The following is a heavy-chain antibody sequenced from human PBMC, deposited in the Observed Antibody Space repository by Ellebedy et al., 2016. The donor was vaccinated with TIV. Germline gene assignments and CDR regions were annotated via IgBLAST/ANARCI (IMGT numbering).Heavy chain of an antibody. CDR3: AKGGLTMVRGVLYYFDY. Sequence: GGSLRLXXAASGFTFSSYAMSWVRQAPGKGLEWVSAISGSGGSTYYADSVKGRFTISRDNSKNTLYLQMNSLRAEDTAVYYCAKGGLTMVRGVLYYFDYWGQGTLVTVSA. V-gene: IGHV3-23*01. D-gene: IGHD3-10*01. CDR1: GFTFSSYA. CDR2: ISGSGGST. J-gene: IGHJ4*02.